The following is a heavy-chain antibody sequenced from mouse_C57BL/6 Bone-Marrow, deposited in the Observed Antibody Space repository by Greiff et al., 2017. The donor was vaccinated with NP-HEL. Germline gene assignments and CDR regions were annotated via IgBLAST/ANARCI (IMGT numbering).Heavy chain of an antibody. J-gene: IGHJ3*01. Sequence: VQLKQSGAELVRPGASVKLSCTASGFNIKDDYMHWVKQRPEQGLEWIGWIDPENGDTEYASKFQGKATITADTSSNTAYLQLSSLTSEDTAVYYCTFITTVVERFAYWGQGTLVTVSA. CDR2: IDPENGDT. D-gene: IGHD1-1*01. CDR1: GFNIKDDY. CDR3: TFITTVVERFAY. V-gene: IGHV14-4*01.